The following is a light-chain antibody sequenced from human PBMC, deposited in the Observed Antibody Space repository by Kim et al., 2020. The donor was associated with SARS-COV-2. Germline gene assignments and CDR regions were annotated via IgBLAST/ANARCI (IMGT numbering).Light chain of an antibody. CDR2: DVT. CDR1: SSDVGGYNY. CDR3: SSYTSSSPRV. V-gene: IGLV2-14*04. Sequence: GQSIPISCTGTSSDVGGYNYVSWYQQHPGKAPKLMIYDVTKRPSGVSNRFSGSKSGNTASLTISGLQAEDEADYYCSSYTSSSPRVFGGGTQLTVL. J-gene: IGLJ3*02.